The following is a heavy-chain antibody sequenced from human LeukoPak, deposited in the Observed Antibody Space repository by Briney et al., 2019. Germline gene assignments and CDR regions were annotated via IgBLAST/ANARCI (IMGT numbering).Heavy chain of an antibody. CDR1: GESFSGYY. V-gene: IGHV4-34*01. J-gene: IGHJ4*02. CDR3: AREGVVGAYGHFDY. D-gene: IGHD2-15*01. Sequence: PSETLSLTCAVYGESFSGYYWSWLRQPPGKGLEWIGEINHSGSTNYNPSLKSRVTISVDTSKNQFSLKLSSVTAADTAVYYCAREGVVGAYGHFDYWGQGTLVTVSS. CDR2: INHSGST.